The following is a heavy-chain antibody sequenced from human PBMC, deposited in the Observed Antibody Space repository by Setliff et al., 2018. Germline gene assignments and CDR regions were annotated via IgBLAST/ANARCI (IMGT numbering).Heavy chain of an antibody. Sequence: SVKVSCKASGYTFTTYAINWVRQAPGQGLEWMGWINTNTGNPTYAQKFQGRVTITADESTSTAYMELSSLRSEDTAVYYCARNYDSSGYSKSHLGYYYYGMDVWGQGTTVTVSS. CDR2: INTNTGNP. J-gene: IGHJ6*02. D-gene: IGHD3-22*01. CDR1: GYTFTTYA. V-gene: IGHV1-69*13. CDR3: ARNYDSSGYSKSHLGYYYYGMDV.